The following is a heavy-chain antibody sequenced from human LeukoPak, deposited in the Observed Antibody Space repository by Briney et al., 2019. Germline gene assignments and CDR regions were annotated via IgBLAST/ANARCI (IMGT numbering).Heavy chain of an antibody. CDR2: ISNTADNT. Sequence: GGSLRLSCAASGFIFANFGMGWVRQVPGRGLEWISTISNTADNTHYADSVKGRFTISRDNSRNTLYLQMNSLRADDDTAIYYCVKGCCDFSPLDHWGRGTQVTVSS. CDR1: GFIFANFG. D-gene: IGHD2/OR15-2a*01. CDR3: VKGCCDFSPLDH. J-gene: IGHJ4*02. V-gene: IGHV3-23*01.